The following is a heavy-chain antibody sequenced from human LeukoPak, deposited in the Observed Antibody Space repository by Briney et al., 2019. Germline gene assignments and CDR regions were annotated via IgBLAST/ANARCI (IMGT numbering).Heavy chain of an antibody. CDR1: GYSFPSYW. Sequence: GESLKISCKGSGYSFPSYWIGWVRQMRGKGLEWMGIIYPGDSETRYSPSFQGQVTISADKSISTAYLQWSSLKASDTAMYYCARHRKDIGFDSWGQGTLVTVSS. V-gene: IGHV5-51*01. CDR3: ARHRKDIGFDS. D-gene: IGHD2-15*01. J-gene: IGHJ4*02. CDR2: IYPGDSET.